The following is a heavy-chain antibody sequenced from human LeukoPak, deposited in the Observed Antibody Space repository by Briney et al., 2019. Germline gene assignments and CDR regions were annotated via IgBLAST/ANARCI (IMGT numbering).Heavy chain of an antibody. CDR3: ARESVVPAAMAGYYYYMDV. J-gene: IGHJ6*03. CDR2: IYTSGST. V-gene: IGHV4-4*07. D-gene: IGHD2-2*01. CDR1: GGSVSSSHY. Sequence: PSETLSLTCTVSGGSVSSSHYWGWIRQPPGKGLEWIGRIYTSGSTNYNPSLKSRVTMSVDTSKNQFSLKLSSVTAADTAVYYCARESVVPAAMAGYYYYMDVWGKGTTVTVSS.